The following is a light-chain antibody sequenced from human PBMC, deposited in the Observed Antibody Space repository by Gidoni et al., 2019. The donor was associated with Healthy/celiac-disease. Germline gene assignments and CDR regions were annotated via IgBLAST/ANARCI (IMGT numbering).Light chain of an antibody. CDR2: GAA. V-gene: IGKV3-20*01. J-gene: IGKJ5*01. CDR3: QQYGSSP. CDR1: QSVSSSY. Sequence: EIVLTPSPGTLSLSPGERATLSCRASQSVSSSYLAWYQQKPGQALRLLIYGAASRATGIPDRFSGSGSGTDFTLTISRLEPEDFSVYYCQQYGSSPFGQGTRLEIK.